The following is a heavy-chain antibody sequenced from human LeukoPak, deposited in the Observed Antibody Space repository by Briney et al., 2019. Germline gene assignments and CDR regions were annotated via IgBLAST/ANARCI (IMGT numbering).Heavy chain of an antibody. CDR1: GGSISSSSYY. CDR3: ASSTRMTTVFSFDY. J-gene: IGHJ4*02. CDR2: IYYSGST. V-gene: IGHV4-39*01. D-gene: IGHD4-11*01. Sequence: SETLSLTCTVSGGSISSSSYYWGWIRQPPGKGLEWIGSIYYSGSTYYNPSLKSRVTISVDTSKNQFSLKLSSVTAADTTVYYCASSTRMTTVFSFDYWGQGTLVTVSS.